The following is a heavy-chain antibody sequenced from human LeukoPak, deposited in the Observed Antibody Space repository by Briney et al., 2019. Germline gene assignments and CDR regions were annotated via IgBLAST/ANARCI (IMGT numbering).Heavy chain of an antibody. V-gene: IGHV4-39*01. Sequence: PSETLSLTCTVSGGSISSGYHYWGWIRQPPGKGLEWIGSIYESGRTHYNPSLRSRITISVDTSKNQFSLELSSVTAADTAVYYCARGYSSSWSLFDYWGQGTLVTVSS. D-gene: IGHD6-13*01. CDR3: ARGYSSSWSLFDY. CDR1: GGSISSGYHY. J-gene: IGHJ4*02. CDR2: IYESGRT.